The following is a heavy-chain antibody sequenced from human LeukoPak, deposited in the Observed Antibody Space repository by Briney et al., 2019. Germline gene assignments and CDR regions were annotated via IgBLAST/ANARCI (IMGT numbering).Heavy chain of an antibody. D-gene: IGHD3-10*01. Sequence: GSLRLSCAASGFNFSSYAMSWIRQPPGKGLEWIGEINHSGSTNYNPSLKSRVTISVDTSKNQFSLKLSSVTAADTAVYYCARGAVLLWFGELLFPWFDPWGQGTLVTVSS. CDR2: INHSGST. CDR1: GFNFSSYA. V-gene: IGHV4-34*01. CDR3: ARGAVLLWFGELLFPWFDP. J-gene: IGHJ5*02.